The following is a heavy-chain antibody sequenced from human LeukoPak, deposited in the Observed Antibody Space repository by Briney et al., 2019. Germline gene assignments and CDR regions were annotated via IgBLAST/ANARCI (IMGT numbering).Heavy chain of an antibody. D-gene: IGHD5-18*01. V-gene: IGHV1-69*13. CDR1: GGTFISYA. CDR3: ATVGHTASDY. J-gene: IGHJ4*02. CDR2: IIPIFGTA. Sequence: SVNVSFKASGGTFISYAISWVRQAPGQGLEWMGGIIPIFGTANYAQKFQGRVTITADESTSTAYTELSSLRSEDTAVYYCATVGHTASDYWGQGTLVTVSS.